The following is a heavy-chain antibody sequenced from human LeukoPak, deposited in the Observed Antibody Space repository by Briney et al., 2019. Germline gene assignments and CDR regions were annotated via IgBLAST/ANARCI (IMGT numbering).Heavy chain of an antibody. D-gene: IGHD3-10*01. CDR2: IGWSSSIM. CDR3: ARVLYYYVSGSYYPDAFDI. Sequence: PGGSLRLSCAASGFTFSNAWMSWVRQAPGKGLEWVSYIGWSSSIMYYADSVKGRFTISRDNAKNSLYLQMNSLRDEDTAVYYCARVLYYYVSGSYYPDAFDIWGQGTMVTVSS. V-gene: IGHV3-48*02. J-gene: IGHJ3*02. CDR1: GFTFSNAW.